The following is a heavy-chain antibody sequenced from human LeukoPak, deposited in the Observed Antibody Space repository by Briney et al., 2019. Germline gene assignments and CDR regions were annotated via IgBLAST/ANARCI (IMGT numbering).Heavy chain of an antibody. CDR1: GFTFSSYT. CDR2: ISRSNSYI. J-gene: IGHJ3*02. D-gene: IGHD6-19*01. Sequence: GGSLRLSCAASGFTFSSYTMNWVRQAPGKGLEWVSSISRSNSYIYYADSVKGRFTISRDNAKNSLYLQMNSLRVEDTAVYYCAKGGSSGWNRGAFDIWGQGTMVTVSS. V-gene: IGHV3-21*06. CDR3: AKGGSSGWNRGAFDI.